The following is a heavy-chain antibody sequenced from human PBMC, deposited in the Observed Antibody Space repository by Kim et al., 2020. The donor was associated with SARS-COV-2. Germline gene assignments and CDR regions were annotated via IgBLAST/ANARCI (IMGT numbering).Heavy chain of an antibody. V-gene: IGHV3-23*03. J-gene: IGHJ4*02. CDR1: GFTFSSYA. Sequence: GGSLRLSCAASGFTFSSYAMSWVRQAPGKGLEWVSVIYSGGSSTYYADSVKGRFTISRDNSKNTLYLQMNSLRAEDTAVYYCAKDRFARGGGVGYWGQGTLVTVSS. CDR2: IYSGGSST. D-gene: IGHD3-16*01. CDR3: AKDRFARGGGVGY.